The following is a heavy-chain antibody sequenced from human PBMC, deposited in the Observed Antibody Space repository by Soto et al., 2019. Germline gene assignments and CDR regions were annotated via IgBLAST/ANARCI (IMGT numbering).Heavy chain of an antibody. J-gene: IGHJ4*02. Sequence: PSETLSLTCTVSGDSISDYYWSWIRQPAGKGLEWIGRIYTTGSTDYNPSLKSRVTISIDMSKNQSSLKVTSMTAADTAVYYCARERREKIHDGYDIDYWGQGTLVTVS. V-gene: IGHV4-4*07. CDR3: ARERREKIHDGYDIDY. CDR1: GDSISDYY. D-gene: IGHD5-12*01. CDR2: IYTTGST.